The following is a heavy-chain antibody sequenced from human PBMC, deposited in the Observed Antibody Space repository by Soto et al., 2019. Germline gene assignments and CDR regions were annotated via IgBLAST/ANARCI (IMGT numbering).Heavy chain of an antibody. CDR3: ARGRKQYQLLFYYYYYMDV. V-gene: IGHV1-8*01. J-gene: IGHJ6*03. D-gene: IGHD2-2*01. CDR1: GYTSTSYD. CDR2: MNPNSGNT. Sequence: ASVKVSGKASGYTSTSYDINWVRQATGQGLEWMGWMNPNSGNTGYAQKFQGRVTMTRNTSISTAYMELSSLRSEDTAVYYCARGRKQYQLLFYYYYYMDVWGKGTTVTVSS.